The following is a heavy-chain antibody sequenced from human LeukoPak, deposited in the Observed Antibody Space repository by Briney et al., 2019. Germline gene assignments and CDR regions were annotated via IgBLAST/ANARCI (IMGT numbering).Heavy chain of an antibody. CDR1: GGSISNYY. V-gene: IGHV4-59*01. D-gene: IGHD4-17*01. Sequence: SETLSLTCTVSGGSISNYYWSWIRQPPGKGLEWIGYIYNRGSTNYNPSLKSRVTISVDTSENQFSLRLSSVTAADAAVYYCARHDFYGATYSGWFDPWGQGTLVAVSP. CDR2: IYNRGST. CDR3: ARHDFYGATYSGWFDP. J-gene: IGHJ5*02.